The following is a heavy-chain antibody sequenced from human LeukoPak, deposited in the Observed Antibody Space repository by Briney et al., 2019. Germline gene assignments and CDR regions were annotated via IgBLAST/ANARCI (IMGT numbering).Heavy chain of an antibody. CDR3: ARDLVTVTKGFDI. CDR2: ISYIGST. CDR1: DDSFSSHY. J-gene: IGHJ3*02. Sequence: SETLSLTCAVSDDSFSSHYWTWIRQSPGKGLEWIGYISYIGSTNYNPSLKSRVTISIDTSKNQFSLKLTSVTAADTAVYYCARDLVTVTKGFDIWGQGTMVSVSS. D-gene: IGHD4-17*01. V-gene: IGHV4-59*11.